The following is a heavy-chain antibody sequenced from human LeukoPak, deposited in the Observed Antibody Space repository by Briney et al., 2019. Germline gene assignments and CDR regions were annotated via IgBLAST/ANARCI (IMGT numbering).Heavy chain of an antibody. J-gene: IGHJ4*02. D-gene: IGHD6-6*01. CDR2: IDPSDSYT. CDR1: GYSFTSYW. Sequence: KRGESLKISCKGSGYSFTSYWISWVRQIPGKGLEWMGRIDPSDSYTNYSPSFQGHVTMSADRSINTAYLQWSSLKASDTAMYHCARLAARPLHFDRWGQGTLVTVSS. V-gene: IGHV5-10-1*01. CDR3: ARLAARPLHFDR.